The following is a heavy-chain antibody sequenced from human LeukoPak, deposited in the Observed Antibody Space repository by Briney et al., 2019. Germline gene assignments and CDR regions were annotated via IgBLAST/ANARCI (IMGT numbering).Heavy chain of an antibody. CDR2: MNYSGST. V-gene: IGHV4-59*01. J-gene: IGHJ5*02. D-gene: IGHD4-17*01. CDR3: ARVRTTATSNWFDP. CDR1: SASTRSYY. Sequence: PSETLSLTCTVSSASTRSYYWSWIRPPPGKGLEWIEYMNYSGSTNYNPSLKSRVTISLDTSKNQFSLKLSSVTAADTAVYFCARVRTTATSNWFDPWGQGTLVTVSS.